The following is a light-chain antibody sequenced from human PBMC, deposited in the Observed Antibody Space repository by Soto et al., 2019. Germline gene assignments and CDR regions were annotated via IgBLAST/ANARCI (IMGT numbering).Light chain of an antibody. CDR1: QAINTY. CDR2: GTS. V-gene: IGKV1-39*01. J-gene: IGKJ5*01. Sequence: DIQMTQSPSFLSASVGDRVTISCRASQAINTYLNWYQQKPGKAPKLLIYGTSDLQNGVPSRFSGGGSGTDFTLTISSLQPEDFATYSCQQSYSTLLITFGQGTRLAV. CDR3: QQSYSTLLIT.